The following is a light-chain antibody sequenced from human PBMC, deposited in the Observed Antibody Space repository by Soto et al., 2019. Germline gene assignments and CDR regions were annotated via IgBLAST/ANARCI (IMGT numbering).Light chain of an antibody. V-gene: IGKV3-15*01. CDR1: QSVSSN. CDR3: QQSNNWPYT. J-gene: IGKJ2*01. CDR2: GSS. Sequence: EIVMTQSPATLSVSPGERATLSCRASQSVSSNLAWYQQKPGQAPRLLFYGSSTRATGVPARFTGSGSGTDFTLTISSLQAEDFAVYYCQQSNNWPYTFGQGPKLAIK.